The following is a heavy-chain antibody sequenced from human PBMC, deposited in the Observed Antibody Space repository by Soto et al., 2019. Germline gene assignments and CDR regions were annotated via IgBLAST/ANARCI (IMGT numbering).Heavy chain of an antibody. J-gene: IGHJ6*02. D-gene: IGHD2-2*01. Sequence: EVQLVESGGGLVQPGGSLKLSCAASGFTFSGSAMHWVRQASGKGLEWVGRIRSKANSYATAYAASVKGRFTISRDDSKNTAYLQMNSLKSEDTAVYYCTRPLVVPAASNEVYYYYGMDVWGQGTTVTGSS. CDR1: GFTFSGSA. CDR2: IRSKANSYAT. V-gene: IGHV3-73*02. CDR3: TRPLVVPAASNEVYYYYGMDV.